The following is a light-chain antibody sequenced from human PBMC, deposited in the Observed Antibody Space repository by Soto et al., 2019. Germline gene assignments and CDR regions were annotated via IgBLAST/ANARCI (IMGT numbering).Light chain of an antibody. Sequence: LTQPASVSGSPGQSITISCTGTSSDVGGYNYVSWYQQHPGKAPKLMIYEVNNRPSGVSNRFSGSKSGNTASLTISGLQAEDEADYYCSSYTSSSTLYVFGTGTKVTVL. CDR1: SSDVGGYNY. J-gene: IGLJ1*01. CDR2: EVN. CDR3: SSYTSSSTLYV. V-gene: IGLV2-14*01.